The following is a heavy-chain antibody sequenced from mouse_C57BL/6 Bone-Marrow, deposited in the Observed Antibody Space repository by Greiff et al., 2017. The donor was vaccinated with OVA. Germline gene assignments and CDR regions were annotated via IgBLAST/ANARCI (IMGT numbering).Heavy chain of an antibody. V-gene: IGHV14-2*01. Sequence: VQLKESGAELVKPGASVKLSCTASGFNIKDYYMHWVKQRTEQGLEWIGRIDPEDGETKYAPKFQGKATITADTSSNTAYLQLSSLTSEDTAVYYCAIGTYGSSFYFDYWGQGTTLTVSS. D-gene: IGHD1-1*01. CDR1: GFNIKDYY. J-gene: IGHJ2*01. CDR2: IDPEDGET. CDR3: AIGTYGSSFYFDY.